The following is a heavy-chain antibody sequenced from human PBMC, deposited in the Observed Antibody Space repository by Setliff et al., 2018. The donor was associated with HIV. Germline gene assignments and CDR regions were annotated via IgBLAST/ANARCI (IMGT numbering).Heavy chain of an antibody. Sequence: ASVKVSCKASGYTFSEYAIHWVRQAPGQRLEWMGRIDTDNGYRRYSPKLQGRVTVTKDTSANTAYMELRGLRSEDTAVYYCARWCAAAGCYPAIYHFDSWGQGTLVTV. CDR1: GYTFSEYA. CDR3: ARWCAAAGCYPAIYHFDS. V-gene: IGHV1-3*04. J-gene: IGHJ4*02. D-gene: IGHD2-2*01. CDR2: IDTDNGYR.